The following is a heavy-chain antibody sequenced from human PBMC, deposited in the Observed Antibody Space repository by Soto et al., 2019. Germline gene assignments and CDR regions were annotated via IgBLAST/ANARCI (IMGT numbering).Heavy chain of an antibody. Sequence: ALRLSCAASGFTFSSYGIHWVRQAPGKGLEGVALISYDGSNKYCADSVKGRFTISRDNSKNTLYLQMNSLRAEDTAMYYCAKDAPYYYDSSGYYGPFDYWGQGTLVTVSS. CDR2: ISYDGSNK. J-gene: IGHJ4*02. CDR1: GFTFSSYG. V-gene: IGHV3-30*18. D-gene: IGHD3-22*01. CDR3: AKDAPYYYDSSGYYGPFDY.